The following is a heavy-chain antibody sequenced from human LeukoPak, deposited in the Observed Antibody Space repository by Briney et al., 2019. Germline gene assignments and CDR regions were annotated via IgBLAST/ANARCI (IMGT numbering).Heavy chain of an antibody. D-gene: IGHD1-26*01. J-gene: IGHJ4*02. V-gene: IGHV3-30*04. CDR2: ISYDGSNK. CDR3: AKDWGYSGSYYWVY. CDR1: GFTFSSYA. Sequence: GGSLRLSCAASGFTFSSYAMHWVRQAPGKGLEWVAVISYDGSNKYYADSVKGRFTISRDNSKNTLYLQMNSLRAEDTAVYYCAKDWGYSGSYYWVYWGQGTLVTVSS.